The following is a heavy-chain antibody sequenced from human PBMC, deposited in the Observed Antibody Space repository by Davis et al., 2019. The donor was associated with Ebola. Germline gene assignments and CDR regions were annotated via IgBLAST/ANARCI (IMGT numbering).Heavy chain of an antibody. V-gene: IGHV1-46*01. J-gene: IGHJ6*02. CDR1: VYTFPSYY. Sequence: ASVKVSCQASVYTFPSYYMLWVRQAPGQGLEWMGIINPSGGSTSYAQKFQGRVTMTRDTSTSTVYMELSSLRSEDTAVYYCARDRRELPHYYYGMDVWGQGTTVTVSS. CDR3: ARDRRELPHYYYGMDV. CDR2: INPSGGST. D-gene: IGHD1-26*01.